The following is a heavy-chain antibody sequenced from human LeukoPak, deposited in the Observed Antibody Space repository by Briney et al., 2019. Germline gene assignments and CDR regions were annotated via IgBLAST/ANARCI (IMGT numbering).Heavy chain of an antibody. V-gene: IGHV3-48*03. D-gene: IGHD1-26*01. J-gene: IGHJ4*02. CDR2: ISSSGSTI. CDR3: AIREWERDY. Sequence: GGSLRLSCAASGFTFSSYEMNWVRQAPGKGLEWVSYISSSGSTIYYADSVKGRFTISRDNAKNSLYLQMNSLRAEDTAVYYCAIREWERDYWGQGTLVTVSS. CDR1: GFTFSSYE.